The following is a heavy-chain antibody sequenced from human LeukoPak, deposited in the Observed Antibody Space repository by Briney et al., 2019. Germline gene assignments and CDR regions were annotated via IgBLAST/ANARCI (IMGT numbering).Heavy chain of an antibody. Sequence: PGGSLRLSCAASGFSFSSYEMNWVRQAPGKGLEWVGFIRSKAYGGTTEYAASVKGRFTISRDDSKSIAYLQMNSLKTEDTAVYYCTREYNRDSSGDYTSYFQHWGQGTLVNVSS. CDR2: IRSKAYGGTT. D-gene: IGHD3-22*01. CDR1: GFSFSSYE. CDR3: TREYNRDSSGDYTSYFQH. V-gene: IGHV3-49*04. J-gene: IGHJ1*01.